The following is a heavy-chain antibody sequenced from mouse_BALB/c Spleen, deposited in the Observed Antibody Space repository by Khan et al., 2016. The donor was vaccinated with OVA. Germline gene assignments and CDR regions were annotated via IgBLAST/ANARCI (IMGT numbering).Heavy chain of an antibody. J-gene: IGHJ4*01. V-gene: IGHV1S56*01. Sequence: QVQLKQSGPELVKPGASVRISCKASGYTFTSYYIHWVKQRPGQGLEWIGWIYPGNVNTKYNEKFKGKATLTADTSSSTAYMQLSSLTSEDSAVYFCARWVGNYPSYAMDYWGQGTSVTVSS. CDR1: GYTFTSYY. D-gene: IGHD2-1*01. CDR2: IYPGNVNT. CDR3: ARWVGNYPSYAMDY.